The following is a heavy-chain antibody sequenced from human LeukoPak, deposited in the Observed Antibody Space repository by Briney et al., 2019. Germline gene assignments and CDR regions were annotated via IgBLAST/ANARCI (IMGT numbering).Heavy chain of an antibody. J-gene: IGHJ4*02. D-gene: IGHD2-2*01. CDR1: GGTFSSYA. CDR2: IIPIFGTA. Sequence: SVKVSCKASGGTFSSYAISWVRQAPGQGLEWMGGIIPIFGTANYAQKFQGRVTITADESTSTAYMKLSSLRSEDTAVYYCARYCSSTSCPYGFDYWGQGTLVTVSS. CDR3: ARYCSSTSCPYGFDY. V-gene: IGHV1-69*13.